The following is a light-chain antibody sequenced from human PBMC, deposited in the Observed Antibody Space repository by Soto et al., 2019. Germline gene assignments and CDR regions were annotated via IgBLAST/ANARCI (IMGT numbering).Light chain of an antibody. CDR3: QQYGSSPPIT. Sequence: EIVVTQSPGTLSLSPGERDTNSSRASQSVSSSYLAWYQQKPGQAPRLLIYGASSRATGIPDRFSGSGSGTDFTLTISRLEPEDFAVYYCQQYGSSPPITFGQGTRLEIK. J-gene: IGKJ5*01. CDR2: GAS. CDR1: QSVSSSY. V-gene: IGKV3-20*01.